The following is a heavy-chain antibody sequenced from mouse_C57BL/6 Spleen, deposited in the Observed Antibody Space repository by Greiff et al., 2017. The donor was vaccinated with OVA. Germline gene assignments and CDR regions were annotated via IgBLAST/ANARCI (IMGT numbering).Heavy chain of an antibody. D-gene: IGHD2-5*01. CDR1: GFSLTSYG. Sequence: QVQLKESGPGLVQPSQSLSITCTVSGFSLTSYGVHWVRQSPGKGLEWLGVIWSGGSTDYNAAFISRLSISKDNSKSQVFLKMNSLQADDTAIYDCARNYSNRYYYAMDYWGQGTSVTVSS. CDR3: ARNYSNRYYYAMDY. J-gene: IGHJ4*01. CDR2: IWSGGST. V-gene: IGHV2-2*01.